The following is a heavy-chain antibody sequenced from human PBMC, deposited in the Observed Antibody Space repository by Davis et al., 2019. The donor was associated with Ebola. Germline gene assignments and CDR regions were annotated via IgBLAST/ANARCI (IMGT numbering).Heavy chain of an antibody. CDR2: IYIGGST. J-gene: IGHJ6*02. V-gene: IGHV3-66*01. CDR1: GFTVSSNY. Sequence: GESLKISCAASGFTVSSNYMSWVRQAPGKGLEWVSVIYIGGSTYYADSVKGRFTISRDNSKNTLYLQMNSLRAEDTAVYYCARANFWSGYYSDYYYGMDVWGQGTTVTVSS. D-gene: IGHD3-3*01. CDR3: ARANFWSGYYSDYYYGMDV.